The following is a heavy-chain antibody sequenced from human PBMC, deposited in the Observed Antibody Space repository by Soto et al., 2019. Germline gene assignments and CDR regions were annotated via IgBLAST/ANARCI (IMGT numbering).Heavy chain of an antibody. J-gene: IGHJ4*02. Sequence: QVQLVESGGGVVQPGRSLRLSCAASGFTFSSYGMHWVRQAPGKGLEWVAVIWYDGSNKYYADSVKGRFSISRDNSKHTLYLKMNSLRAEDTAVYYCARELWYSSSWYMDYWGQGTLVTVSS. CDR2: IWYDGSNK. CDR3: ARELWYSSSWYMDY. D-gene: IGHD6-13*01. V-gene: IGHV3-33*01. CDR1: GFTFSSYG.